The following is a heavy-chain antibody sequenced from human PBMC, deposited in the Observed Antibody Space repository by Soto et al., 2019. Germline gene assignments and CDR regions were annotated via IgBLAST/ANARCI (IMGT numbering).Heavy chain of an antibody. J-gene: IGHJ4*02. V-gene: IGHV1-3*04. D-gene: IGHD3-10*01. Sequence: QVQLMQSGAGVKNPGASVKVSCKGSGYTFTRHGIHWVRQAPGQRLEWMGWINTDNEHTVYSQKFQGRVTITRDTSANTAYMDLSSLRFEDTAVYYCAIEETGSGNWDYWGQGNLVTVSS. CDR3: AIEETGSGNWDY. CDR2: INTDNEHT. CDR1: GYTFTRHG.